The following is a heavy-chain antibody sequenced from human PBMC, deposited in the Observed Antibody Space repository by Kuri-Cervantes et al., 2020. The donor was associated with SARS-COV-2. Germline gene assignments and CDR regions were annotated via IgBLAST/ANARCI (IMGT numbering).Heavy chain of an antibody. CDR1: GGTFSSYA. CDR3: ARVEGSSWYAGNWFDP. J-gene: IGHJ5*02. CDR2: IIPIFGTA. D-gene: IGHD6-13*01. Sequence: SVKVSCKASGGTFSSYAISWVRQAPGQGLEWMGGIIPIFGTANYAQKFQGRVAITADESTSTAYMELSSLRSEDTAVYYCARVEGSSWYAGNWFDPWDQGTLVTVSS. V-gene: IGHV1-69*13.